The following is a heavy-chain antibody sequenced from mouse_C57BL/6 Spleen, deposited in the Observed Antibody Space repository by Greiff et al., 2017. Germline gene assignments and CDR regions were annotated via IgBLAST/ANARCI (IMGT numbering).Heavy chain of an antibody. CDR3: ADGNCDWFAY. CDR1: GFTFSNYW. J-gene: IGHJ3*01. D-gene: IGHD2-1*01. Sequence: EVQLVESGGGLVQPGGSMKLSCVASGFTFSNYWMNWVRQSPEQGLEWVAQIRLKSDNYASHYAESVKGRFTISRDDSKSSVYLQMNNLRADDTGIYYCADGNCDWFAYWGQGTLVTVAA. V-gene: IGHV6-3*01. CDR2: IRLKSDNYAS.